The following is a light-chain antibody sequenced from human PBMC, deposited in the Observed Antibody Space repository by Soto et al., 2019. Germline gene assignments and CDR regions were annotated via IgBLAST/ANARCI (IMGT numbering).Light chain of an antibody. CDR1: QSVSNNY. Sequence: EIVLTQSPGTLSLSPGERATLSCRTSQSVSNNYLAWYQQKPGQAPRLLIFGASGRAPGIPDRISGSGSGTDFNVTISRLEPEDFAVYYCQQYASSPITFGQGTRLEIK. CDR3: QQYASSPIT. V-gene: IGKV3-20*01. J-gene: IGKJ5*01. CDR2: GAS.